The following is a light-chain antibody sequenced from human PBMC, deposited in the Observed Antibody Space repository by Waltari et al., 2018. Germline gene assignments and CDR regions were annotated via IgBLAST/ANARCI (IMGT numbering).Light chain of an antibody. CDR2: QDK. Sequence: SYELTQPPSVSVSAGQTDSITCTCDKLGHKFVCWFQQRPGQSPVLVIYQDKERPSGIPERFSGSNAGNTATLTISGTQPLDEADYYCQAWDSSSDSYVFGSGTKVTV. J-gene: IGLJ1*01. V-gene: IGLV3-1*01. CDR1: KLGHKF. CDR3: QAWDSSSDSYV.